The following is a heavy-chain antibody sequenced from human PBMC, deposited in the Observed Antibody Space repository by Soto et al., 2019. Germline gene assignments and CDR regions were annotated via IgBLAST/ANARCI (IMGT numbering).Heavy chain of an antibody. CDR2: ITRDGSDT. J-gene: IGHJ4*02. D-gene: IGHD3-10*01. Sequence: EVQLVESGGGLVQPGGSMRLSCAASGFTFSSYWMHWVRQAPGKGLVWVSRITRDGSDTTYADTVKGRFTISRDNANNTLLLQLNSLRAEDTAVYYCARDKVPFYGPGSFAYWGQGTLVTVSS. CDR3: ARDKVPFYGPGSFAY. CDR1: GFTFSSYW. V-gene: IGHV3-74*01.